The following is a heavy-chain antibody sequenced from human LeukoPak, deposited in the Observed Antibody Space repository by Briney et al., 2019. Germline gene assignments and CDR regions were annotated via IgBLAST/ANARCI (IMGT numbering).Heavy chain of an antibody. CDR3: ARSLPLPQLDY. V-gene: IGHV4-38-2*02. Sequence: SETLSLTCTVSGNSISSGYYWGWIRQPPGKGLEWIGIIYHTGTTYYNSSLKSRVTISVDTSKNQFSLKLNFVTAADTAVYYCARSLPLPQLDYWGQGTLVTVSS. CDR1: GNSISSGYY. CDR2: IYHTGTT. J-gene: IGHJ4*02.